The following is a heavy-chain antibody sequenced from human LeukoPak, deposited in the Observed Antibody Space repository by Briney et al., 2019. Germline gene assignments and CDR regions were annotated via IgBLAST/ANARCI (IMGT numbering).Heavy chain of an antibody. CDR1: GFTFDDYA. D-gene: IGHD6-13*01. Sequence: GRSLRLSCAASGFTFDDYAMHWVRQAPGKGLEWVSGISWNSGSIGYADSVKGRFTISRDNAKNSLYLQMNSLRAEDTALYYCAKDIEQQLERVGMDVWGQGTTVTVSS. V-gene: IGHV3-9*01. CDR3: AKDIEQQLERVGMDV. CDR2: ISWNSGSI. J-gene: IGHJ6*02.